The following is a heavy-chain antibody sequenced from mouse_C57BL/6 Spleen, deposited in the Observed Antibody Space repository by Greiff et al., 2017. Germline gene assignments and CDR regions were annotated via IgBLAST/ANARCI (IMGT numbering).Heavy chain of an antibody. J-gene: IGHJ1*03. CDR2: FYPGSGSI. Sequence: VTLQQSGAGLLNPGESLKLSCKASGYPFTEYTIHGENRRSEQGLRWIGWFYPGSGSIKYNEKFKDKATLTADKSSSTVYMELSRLTSEDSAVYFCARHEEYFDVWGTGTTVTVSS. CDR3: ARHEEYFDV. CDR1: GYPFTEYT. V-gene: IGHV1-62-2*01.